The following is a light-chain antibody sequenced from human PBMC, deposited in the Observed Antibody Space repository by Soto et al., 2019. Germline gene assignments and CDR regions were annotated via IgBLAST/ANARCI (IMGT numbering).Light chain of an antibody. CDR3: QQYDTYPST. J-gene: IGKJ1*01. CDR1: ESISSW. V-gene: IGKV1-5*01. CDR2: DAS. Sequence: VQRPQSPATLSASLGDRVGITGVASESISSWLAWYQQKPGKAPNLLIYDASNLESGVPSRFSGSSSGTEFTLTINSLQPDDFAAYYCQQYDTYPSTFGQGTKVDIK.